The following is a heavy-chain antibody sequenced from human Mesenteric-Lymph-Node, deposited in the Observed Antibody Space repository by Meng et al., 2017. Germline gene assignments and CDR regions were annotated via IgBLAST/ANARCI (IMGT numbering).Heavy chain of an antibody. CDR3: KRSYIVAGGNFEY. Sequence: GPLMRAGPGRVRREGLVFLACAFSGYTIVSNLWSWVRQSPGEGMGWIGDIYHSGTNDYNPSLKSRVTISVDKSKTQMFMKVTSVNAADKAVDCCKRSYIVAGGNFEYWGQGTLVTVSS. V-gene: IGHV4-4*01. J-gene: IGHJ4*02. D-gene: IGHD2-15*01. CDR2: IYHSGTN. CDR1: GYTIVSNL.